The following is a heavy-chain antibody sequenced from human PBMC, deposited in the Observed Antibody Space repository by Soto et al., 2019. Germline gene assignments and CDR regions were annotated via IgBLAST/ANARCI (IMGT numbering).Heavy chain of an antibody. V-gene: IGHV3-7*01. CDR1: EFTFNKYW. J-gene: IGHJ6*02. CDR3: ARGGDYYFYGMDV. Sequence: EVQLEESGGGLVQPRGSLRLSCAASEFTFNKYWMSWVRQAPGKGLEWVANIKQDGGQKYYVGSVKGRFTISRDNAKNSLYLQMNSLRAEDTAVYYCARGGDYYFYGMDVWGQGTTVTVSS. CDR2: IKQDGGQK.